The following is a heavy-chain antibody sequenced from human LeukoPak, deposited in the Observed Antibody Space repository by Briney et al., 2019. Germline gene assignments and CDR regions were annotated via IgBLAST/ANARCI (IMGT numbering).Heavy chain of an antibody. V-gene: IGHV3-21*06. J-gene: IGHJ3*02. CDR1: GFTFSAFS. D-gene: IGHD5-12*01. Sequence: GGSLRLSCAASGFTFSAFSMNWVRQAPGQGLEWVSYISSTSSHTYYIDSVKGRFTISRDNAKNSLYLQMNSLRAEDTAVYYCAGPSGYYALDVFDIWGQGTLVAVSS. CDR2: ISSTSSHT. CDR3: AGPSGYYALDVFDI.